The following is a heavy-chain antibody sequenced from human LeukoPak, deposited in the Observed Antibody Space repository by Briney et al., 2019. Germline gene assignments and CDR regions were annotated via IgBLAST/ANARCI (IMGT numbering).Heavy chain of an antibody. D-gene: IGHD6-19*01. Sequence: GGSLRLSCAASGFTFSKYWMNWVRQAPGKGLEWVANIKQDGSEKYYADSVKGRFTISRDNAKSSLSLQMNSLGAEDTAVYYCARDGRGWTHFDYWGQGTLVTVSS. V-gene: IGHV3-7*04. CDR3: ARDGRGWTHFDY. CDR1: GFTFSKYW. CDR2: IKQDGSEK. J-gene: IGHJ4*02.